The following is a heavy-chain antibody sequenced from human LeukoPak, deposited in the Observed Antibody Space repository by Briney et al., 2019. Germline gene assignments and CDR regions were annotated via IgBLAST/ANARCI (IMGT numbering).Heavy chain of an antibody. CDR1: GFTFSSYA. D-gene: IGHD4-17*01. CDR3: ARVSDYGDPNYAFDI. V-gene: IGHV3-23*01. J-gene: IGHJ3*02. Sequence: PGGSLRLSCAASGFTFSSYAMSWVRQAPGKGLEWVSAISGSGGSTYYADSVKGRFTISRDNSKNTLYLQMNSLRAEDTAVYYCARVSDYGDPNYAFDIWGQGTMVTVTS. CDR2: ISGSGGST.